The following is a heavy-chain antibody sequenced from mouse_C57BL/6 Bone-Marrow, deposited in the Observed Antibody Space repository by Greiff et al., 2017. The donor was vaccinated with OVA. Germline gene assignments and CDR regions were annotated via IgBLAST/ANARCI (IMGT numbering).Heavy chain of an antibody. V-gene: IGHV4-1*01. Sequence: EVQGVESGGGLVQPGGSLKLSCAASGIAFSSYCMSWVRRAPGKGLEWIGEINPDSSTINYAPSLQDKFIISRDNAKNTLYLQMSKVKSEDTALYYCARDSSGCTYAMDYWGQGTSVTVSS. CDR1: GIAFSSYC. CDR3: ARDSSGCTYAMDY. D-gene: IGHD3-2*02. J-gene: IGHJ4*01. CDR2: INPDSSTI.